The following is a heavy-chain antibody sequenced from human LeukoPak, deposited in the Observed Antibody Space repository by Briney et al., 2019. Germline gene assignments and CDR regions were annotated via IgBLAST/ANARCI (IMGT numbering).Heavy chain of an antibody. V-gene: IGHV4-39*07. CDR2: IYYSGST. J-gene: IGHJ4*02. CDR3: ARDPPYYGSGY. Sequence: PSETLSLTCTVSGGSISSSSYYWGWIRQPPGKGLEWIGSIYYSGSTYYNPSLKSRVTISVDTSKNQFSLKLSSVTAADTAVYYCARDPPYYGSGYWGQGTLVTVSS. D-gene: IGHD3-10*01. CDR1: GGSISSSSYY.